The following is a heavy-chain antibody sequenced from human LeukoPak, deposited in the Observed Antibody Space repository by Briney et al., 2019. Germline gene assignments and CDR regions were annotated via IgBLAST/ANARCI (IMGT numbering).Heavy chain of an antibody. CDR3: AKSGGYGLIDY. V-gene: IGHV4-34*01. Sequence: SETLSLTCAVYGGSFSGYYWSWIRQPPGKGLEWIGEINHSGSTNYNPSLKSRVTISVDTSKNQFSLKLNSVTAADTAMYHCAKSGGYGLIDYWGQGTLVTVSS. CDR2: INHSGST. CDR1: GGSFSGYY. D-gene: IGHD1-26*01. J-gene: IGHJ4*02.